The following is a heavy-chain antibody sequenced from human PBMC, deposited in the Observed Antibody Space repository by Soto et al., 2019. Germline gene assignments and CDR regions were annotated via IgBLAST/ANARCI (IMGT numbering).Heavy chain of an antibody. Sequence: QVHLVQSGAEVKKPGASVKVSCKASGYTFTSYGITWVRQAPGQGLEWMGWISAHNGNTDYAQKLQGRVIVTRDTSTSTAYMELSSLISDDTAVYYCARGRYGDSWGQGALVTVSS. CDR1: GYTFTSYG. CDR2: ISAHNGNT. J-gene: IGHJ4*02. D-gene: IGHD1-1*01. V-gene: IGHV1-18*01. CDR3: ARGRYGDS.